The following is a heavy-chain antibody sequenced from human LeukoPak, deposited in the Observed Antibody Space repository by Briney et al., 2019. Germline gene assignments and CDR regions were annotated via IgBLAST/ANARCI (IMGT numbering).Heavy chain of an antibody. J-gene: IGHJ6*02. Sequence: SETLSLTCNVTGDSITSYYWSWIRQPPGKGLEWIGYIYYSGSTNYNPSLKSRVTMSVDTSKNQFSLKLSSVTATDTAVYYCARQRTYYYYGMDVWGQGTTVTVSS. CDR3: ARQRTYYYYGMDV. V-gene: IGHV4-59*08. CDR2: IYYSGST. CDR1: GDSITSYY.